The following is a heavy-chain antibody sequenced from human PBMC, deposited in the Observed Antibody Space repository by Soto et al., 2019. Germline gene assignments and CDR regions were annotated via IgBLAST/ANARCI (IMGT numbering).Heavy chain of an antibody. CDR2: IIPIFGTA. V-gene: IGHV1-69*13. Sequence: SVKVSCKASGGTFSSYAISWVRQAPGQGLEWMGGIIPIFGTANYAQKFQGRVTITADESTSTAYMELSSLRSEDTAVYYCARFAYDFWSGYYRGWFDPWGQGTLVTVYS. CDR3: ARFAYDFWSGYYRGWFDP. J-gene: IGHJ5*02. D-gene: IGHD3-3*01. CDR1: GGTFSSYA.